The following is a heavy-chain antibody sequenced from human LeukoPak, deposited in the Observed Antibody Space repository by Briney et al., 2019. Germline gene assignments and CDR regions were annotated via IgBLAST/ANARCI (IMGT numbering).Heavy chain of an antibody. J-gene: IGHJ4*02. Sequence: SETLSLTCTVSGGSISSGSYYWSWIRQPAGKGLEWIGRIYTSGSTNYNPSLKSRVTMSVDTSKNQFSLKLSSVTAADTAVYYCARGIGFDYWGQGTLVTVSS. CDR3: ARGIGFDY. CDR1: GGSISSGSYY. CDR2: IYTSGST. D-gene: IGHD2-15*01. V-gene: IGHV4-61*02.